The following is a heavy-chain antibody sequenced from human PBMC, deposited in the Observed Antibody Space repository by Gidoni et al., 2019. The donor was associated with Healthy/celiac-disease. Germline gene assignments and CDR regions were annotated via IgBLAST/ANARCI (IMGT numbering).Heavy chain of an antibody. CDR1: VGSISSRSYY. CDR3: ARAEIDYYGMDV. Sequence: QLQLQASGPGPVKPSETLSLTCTVSVGSISSRSYYWGWIRQPPGKGLEWIGSIYYSGSTYYNPSLKSRVTISVDTSKNQFSLKLSSVTAADTAVYYCARAEIDYYGMDVWGQGTTVTVSS. V-gene: IGHV4-39*01. CDR2: IYYSGST. J-gene: IGHJ6*02.